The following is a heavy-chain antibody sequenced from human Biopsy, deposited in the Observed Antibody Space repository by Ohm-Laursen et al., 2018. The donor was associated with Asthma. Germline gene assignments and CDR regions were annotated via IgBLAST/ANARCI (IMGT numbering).Heavy chain of an antibody. CDR3: ARHDHRWDTYADF. Sequence: SETPSLTCAVYGGSFSSNYWSWIRQTPGKGLEWIGSMYYGETTYYSPSLKSRVTISVDTSKNQFSLILSSVTAADTAVYYCARHDHRWDTYADFWGQGTLVTVSS. CDR2: MYYGETT. CDR1: GGSFSSNY. J-gene: IGHJ4*02. V-gene: IGHV4-39*01. D-gene: IGHD2-2*01.